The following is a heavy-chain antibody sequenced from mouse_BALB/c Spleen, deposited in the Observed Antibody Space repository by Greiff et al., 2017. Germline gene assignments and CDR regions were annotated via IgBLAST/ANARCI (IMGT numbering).Heavy chain of an antibody. CDR2: IWAGGST. CDR1: GFSLTSYG. CDR3: ARGPYGNGFAY. Sequence: VKVEESGPGLVAPSQSLSITCTVSGFSLTSYGVHWVRQPPGKGLEWLGVIWAGGSTNYNSALMSRLSISKDNSKSQVFLKMNSLQTDDTAMYYCARGPYGNGFAYWGQGTLVTVSA. D-gene: IGHD2-10*02. V-gene: IGHV2-9*02. J-gene: IGHJ3*01.